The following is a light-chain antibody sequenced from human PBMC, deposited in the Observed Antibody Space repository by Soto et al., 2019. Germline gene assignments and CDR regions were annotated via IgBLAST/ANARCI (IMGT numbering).Light chain of an antibody. V-gene: IGLV2-11*01. CDR1: SSDVGGYNY. CDR2: DVS. J-gene: IGLJ1*01. Sequence: QSVLTQPRSVSGSPGHSVTISCTGTSSDVGGYNYVSWYQQHPGKAPKLMIYDVSKRPSGVPDRFSGSKSGNTASLTISGLQAEDEADYYCCSYAGSYTLYVFGTGTKVTV. CDR3: CSYAGSYTLYV.